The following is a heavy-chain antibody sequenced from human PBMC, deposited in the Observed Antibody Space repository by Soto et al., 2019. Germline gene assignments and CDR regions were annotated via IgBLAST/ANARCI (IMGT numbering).Heavy chain of an antibody. V-gene: IGHV3-30-3*01. D-gene: IGHD2-15*01. CDR1: GFTFSSYA. J-gene: IGHJ6*02. CDR2: ISYDGSNK. CDR3: ATDVVRTYYNYGMDV. Sequence: GGSLRLSCAASGFTFSSYAMYWVRQAPGKGLEWVAVISYDGSNKYYADSVKGRFTVSRDNSKNTLYLQMNSLRAEDTAAYYCATDVVRTYYNYGMDVWGQGTTVTVSS.